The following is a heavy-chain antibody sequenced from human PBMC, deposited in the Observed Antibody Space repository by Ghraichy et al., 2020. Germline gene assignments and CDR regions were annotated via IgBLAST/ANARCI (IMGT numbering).Heavy chain of an antibody. V-gene: IGHV1-24*01. CDR1: GYTLTELS. J-gene: IGHJ5*02. CDR2: FDPEDGET. Sequence: ASVKVSCKVSGYTLTELSMHWVRQAPGKGLEWMGGFDPEDGETIYAQKFQGRVTMTEDTSTDTAYMELSSLRSEDTAVYYCATEGPGGVCLDCLWFDPWGQGTLVTVSS. CDR3: ATEGPGGVCLDCLWFDP. D-gene: IGHD2-8*02.